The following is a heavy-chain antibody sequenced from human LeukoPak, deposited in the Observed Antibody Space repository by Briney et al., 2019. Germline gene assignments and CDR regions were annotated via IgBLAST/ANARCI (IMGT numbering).Heavy chain of an antibody. D-gene: IGHD3-9*01. CDR1: GFTFSSYA. V-gene: IGHV3-23*01. Sequence: GGSLRLSCAASGFTFSSYAMSWVRQAPGKGLEWVSAISGSGGSTYYADSVKGRFTISRDNSKNTLYLQMNSLRAEDTAVYYCARDRFDWDAFDIWGQGTMVTVSS. J-gene: IGHJ3*02. CDR2: ISGSGGST. CDR3: ARDRFDWDAFDI.